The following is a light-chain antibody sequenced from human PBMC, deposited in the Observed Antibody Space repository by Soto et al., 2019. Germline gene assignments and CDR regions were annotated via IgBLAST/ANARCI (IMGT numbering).Light chain of an antibody. CDR1: QSVSSSY. Sequence: IVLTQSPCTLSLSTGERATLSCKASQSVSSSYLAWYQQKPGQAPRLLIYGASSRATGIPDRFSGSGSGTDFTLTISRLEPEDFAVYYCQQYGSSSWTFGQGTKVDIK. J-gene: IGKJ1*01. V-gene: IGKV3-20*01. CDR3: QQYGSSSWT. CDR2: GAS.